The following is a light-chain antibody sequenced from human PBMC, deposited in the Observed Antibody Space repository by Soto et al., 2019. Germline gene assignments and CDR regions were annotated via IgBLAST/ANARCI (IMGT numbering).Light chain of an antibody. CDR2: DAS. CDR1: QSVGRDY. V-gene: IGKV3-20*01. CDR3: QQYATSPIT. Sequence: EIVLTQSPGTLSLSPGERATLSCRASQSVGRDYLAWFQQKPGQAPRLLIYDASSRATGIPDRFRGSGSGTDFTRSISRLEPEDFAVYYCQQYATSPITFGQGTLLEMK. J-gene: IGKJ5*01.